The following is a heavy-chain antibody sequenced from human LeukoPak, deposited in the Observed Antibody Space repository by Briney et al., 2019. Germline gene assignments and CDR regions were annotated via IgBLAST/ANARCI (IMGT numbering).Heavy chain of an antibody. V-gene: IGHV5-51*01. Sequence: AESLKISCKGSGYSFTSYWYCWVRQMPGKSVEGMGIIYPGDSDTRYSPSFQGQVTISADKSINHAYLKWSSLKASDVAMDYCAGQGGPYSRSLDDFDYWGQGTMVTVSS. CDR1: GYSFTSYW. CDR2: IYPGDSDT. D-gene: IGHD1-26*01. CDR3: AGQGGPYSRSLDDFDY. J-gene: IGHJ4*02.